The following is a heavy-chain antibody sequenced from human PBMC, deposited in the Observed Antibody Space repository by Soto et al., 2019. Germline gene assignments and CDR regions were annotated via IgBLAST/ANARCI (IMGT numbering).Heavy chain of an antibody. CDR3: ARSLPGGTIFYMDV. CDR2: IYYSGNT. Sequence: QVQLRESGPGVVKPSQTLSLNCHVSSGSVTSGRFFWSRVRQQPGKGLEWIGHIYYSGNTHYNPSLESTVAMSVDISQNQLSLTLTCVTPADSAVYYCARSLPGGTIFYMDVWGAGTPVTVSS. J-gene: IGHJ6*03. D-gene: IGHD2-2*01. V-gene: IGHV4-31*02. CDR1: SGSVTSGRFF.